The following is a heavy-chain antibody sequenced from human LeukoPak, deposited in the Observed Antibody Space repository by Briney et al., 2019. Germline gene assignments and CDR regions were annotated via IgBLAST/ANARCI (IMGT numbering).Heavy chain of an antibody. Sequence: GGSLRLSCAASGFTFSPYRMHWVRQGPGKGLAWVSGMNSDGSSTVYADSVKGRFTISRDNAKNTLYLQMNSLRAEDTAVYFCVRGESSSWYDWGQGTLVTVSS. CDR2: MNSDGSST. J-gene: IGHJ4*02. CDR1: GFTFSPYR. D-gene: IGHD6-13*01. V-gene: IGHV3-74*01. CDR3: VRGESSSWYD.